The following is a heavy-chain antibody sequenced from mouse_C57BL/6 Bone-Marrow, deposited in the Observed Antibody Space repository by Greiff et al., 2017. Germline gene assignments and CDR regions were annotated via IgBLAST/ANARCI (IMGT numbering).Heavy chain of an antibody. D-gene: IGHD1-1*01. CDR3: APYYGSSLHYYAMDY. V-gene: IGHV1-74*01. CDR1: GYTFTSYW. Sequence: QVQLQQPGAELVKPGASVKVSCKASGYTFTSYWMHWVKQRPGQGLEWIGRIHPSDSDTNYNQKFKGKATLTVDKSSSTAYMQLSSLTSEDSAVYYCAPYYGSSLHYYAMDYWGQGTSVTVSS. CDR2: IHPSDSDT. J-gene: IGHJ4*01.